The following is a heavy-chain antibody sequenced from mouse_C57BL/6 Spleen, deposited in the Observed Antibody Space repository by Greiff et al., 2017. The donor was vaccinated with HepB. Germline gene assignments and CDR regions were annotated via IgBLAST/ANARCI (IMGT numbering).Heavy chain of an antibody. CDR1: GFSLTSYG. Sequence: VKLMESGPGLVQPSQSLSITCTVSGFSLTSYGVHWVRQSPGKGLEWLGVIWSGGSTDYNAAFISRLSISKDNSKSQVFFKMNSLQADDTAIYYCARNYGKLRGAMDYWGQGTSVTVSS. V-gene: IGHV2-2*01. D-gene: IGHD1-1*01. CDR3: ARNYGKLRGAMDY. J-gene: IGHJ4*01. CDR2: IWSGGST.